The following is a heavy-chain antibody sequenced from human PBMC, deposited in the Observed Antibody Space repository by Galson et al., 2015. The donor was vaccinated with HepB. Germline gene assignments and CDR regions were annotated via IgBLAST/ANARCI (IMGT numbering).Heavy chain of an antibody. Sequence: QAPGQGLEWMGRIIPILGIANYAQKFQGRVTITADKSTSTAYMELSSLRSEDTAVYYCARGAGVGGARGNLLLDYWGQGTLVTVSS. V-gene: IGHV1-69*04. D-gene: IGHD2-15*01. CDR3: ARGAGVGGARGNLLLDY. CDR2: IIPILGIA. J-gene: IGHJ4*02.